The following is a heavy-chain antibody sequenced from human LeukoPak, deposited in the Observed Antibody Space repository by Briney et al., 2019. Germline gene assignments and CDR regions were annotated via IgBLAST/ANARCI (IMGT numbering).Heavy chain of an antibody. CDR2: ISASGHYT. J-gene: IGHJ6*03. Sequence: GGSLRLSCEASGFTFGNSAMAWVRQAPGKGLEWLSGISASGHYTYNAHSAKGRFTISRDNSKNTLNLQMNSLKAEDTAVYFCTKDGSWGDYYFYFYIDVWGKGTTVTVSS. V-gene: IGHV3-23*01. CDR3: TKDGSWGDYYFYFYIDV. CDR1: GFTFGNSA. D-gene: IGHD1-26*01.